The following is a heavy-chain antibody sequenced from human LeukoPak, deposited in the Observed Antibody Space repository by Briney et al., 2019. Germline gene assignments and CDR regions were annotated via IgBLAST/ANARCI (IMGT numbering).Heavy chain of an antibody. CDR1: GYTFTGYY. CDR2: INPNSGGT. J-gene: IGHJ4*02. V-gene: IGHV1-2*02. D-gene: IGHD3-10*01. Sequence: ASEKVSCKASGYTFTGYYMHWVRQAPGQGLEWMGWINPNSGGTNYTQKFQGRVTMTRDTSISTAYMELSRLRSDDTAVYYCAIYGSGSYYPYHDYWGQGTLVTVSS. CDR3: AIYGSGSYYPYHDY.